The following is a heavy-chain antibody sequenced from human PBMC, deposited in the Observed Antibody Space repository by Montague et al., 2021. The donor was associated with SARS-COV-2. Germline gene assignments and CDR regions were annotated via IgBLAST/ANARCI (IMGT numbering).Heavy chain of an antibody. CDR1: GFTFDGYA. J-gene: IGHJ6*03. CDR3: AKALGSNWYRLGYMDF. Sequence: SLRLSCAASGFTFDGYAMTWVRQAPGKGLEWVSTISSGGDSTYYADSVKGRFTISRDNSKNTLSLQMDSVTAEDRAVYHCAKALGSNWYRLGYMDFWGKGTTVTVSS. CDR2: ISSGGDST. V-gene: IGHV3-23*01. D-gene: IGHD6-13*01.